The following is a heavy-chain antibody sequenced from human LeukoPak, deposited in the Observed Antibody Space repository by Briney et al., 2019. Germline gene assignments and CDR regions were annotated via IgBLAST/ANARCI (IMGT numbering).Heavy chain of an antibody. CDR3: ARSLLGDAFDI. J-gene: IGHJ3*02. D-gene: IGHD2-8*02. V-gene: IGHV3-23*01. Sequence: GGSLRLSCAASGFIFKQYVMSWVRQAPGKGLEWVSAISDSGATTYYADSVKGRFTISRDNSKNTLYLQMNSLRAEDTAVYYCARSLLGDAFDIWGQGTMVTVSS. CDR1: GFIFKQYV. CDR2: ISDSGATT.